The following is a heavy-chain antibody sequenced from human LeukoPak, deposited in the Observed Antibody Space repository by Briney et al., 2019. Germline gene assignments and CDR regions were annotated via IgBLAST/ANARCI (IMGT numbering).Heavy chain of an antibody. J-gene: IGHJ6*03. D-gene: IGHD3-10*01. CDR2: IYYSGST. Sequence: SETLSLTCAVSGGSISSGGYSWSWIRQPPGKGLEWIGYIYYSGSTNYNPSLKSRVTISVDTSKNQFSLKLSSVTAADTAVYYCARGVEINYYGSGYYMDVWGKGTTVTISS. CDR1: GGSISSGGYS. V-gene: IGHV4-61*08. CDR3: ARGVEINYYGSGYYMDV.